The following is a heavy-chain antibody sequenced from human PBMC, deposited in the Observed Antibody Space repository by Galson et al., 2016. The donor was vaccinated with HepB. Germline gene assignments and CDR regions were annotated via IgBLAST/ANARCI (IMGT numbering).Heavy chain of an antibody. CDR2: IGPSDSYT. CDR1: GYSFTSYY. D-gene: IGHD3-10*01. V-gene: IGHV5-10-1*01. CDR3: ARRTGFGARFDY. Sequence: QSGAEVKKPGESLRTSCKGSGYSFTSYYINWVRQMPGKGLEWMGNIGPSDSYTNYSPSFQGHVTISADKSITTAYLQWSSLKASDTAMYYCARRTGFGARFDYWGQGTLVTVST. J-gene: IGHJ4*02.